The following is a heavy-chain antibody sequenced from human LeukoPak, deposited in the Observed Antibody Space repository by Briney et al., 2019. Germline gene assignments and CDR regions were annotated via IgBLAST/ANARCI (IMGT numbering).Heavy chain of an antibody. CDR1: GYSFTSYW. D-gene: IGHD5-24*01. CDR3: ARHGRRDGYNCFDS. J-gene: IGHJ4*02. Sequence: PGESLKISCKGSGYSFTSYWIGWVRQMPGKGLEWMGIINPADSDTRYGPSFQGQVTISVDTSITTAYLQWSSLKASDTAIYYCARHGRRDGYNCFDSWGQGTLVTVSS. V-gene: IGHV5-51*01. CDR2: INPADSDT.